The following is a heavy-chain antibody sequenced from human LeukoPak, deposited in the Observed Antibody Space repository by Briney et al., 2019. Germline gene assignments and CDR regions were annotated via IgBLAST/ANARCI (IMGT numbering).Heavy chain of an antibody. CDR1: GYTFTNYY. Sequence: ASVKVSCKASGYTFTNYYIHWVRQAPGQGLDWMGLINPNGGSTTYAQKFQGRVTMTRDTSTSTVYMQLSSLRSEDTAVYSCARAAGDSYGYRYYFDYWGQGTLVTVSS. J-gene: IGHJ4*02. D-gene: IGHD5-18*01. CDR3: ARAAGDSYGYRYYFDY. V-gene: IGHV1-46*01. CDR2: INPNGGST.